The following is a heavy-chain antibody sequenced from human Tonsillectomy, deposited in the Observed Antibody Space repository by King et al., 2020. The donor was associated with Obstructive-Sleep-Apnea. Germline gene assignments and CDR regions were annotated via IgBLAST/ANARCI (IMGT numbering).Heavy chain of an antibody. CDR3: ARESALYYYGMDV. CDR1: GFTFSSYS. V-gene: IGHV3-21*01. J-gene: IGHJ6*02. CDR2: ISSSSSYI. Sequence: VQLVESGGGLVKPGGSLRLSCAASGFTFSSYSMNWVRQAPGTVLEWFSSISSSSSYIYYADSVKGRFTISRDNAKNSLYLQMNSLRAEDTAVYYCARESALYYYGMDVWGQGTTVTVSS.